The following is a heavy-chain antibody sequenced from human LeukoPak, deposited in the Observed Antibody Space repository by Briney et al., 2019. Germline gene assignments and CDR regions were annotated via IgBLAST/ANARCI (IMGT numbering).Heavy chain of an antibody. V-gene: IGHV4-59*08. J-gene: IGHJ6*02. D-gene: IGHD3-22*01. Sequence: SETLSLTCTVSGGSISGYYWSWIRQPPGKGLEWIGYIYYSGSTNYNPSLKSRVTISVDTSKNQFSLKLSSVTAADTAVYYCARAQYYYDSSGYYYLGYYYGMDVWGQGTTVTVSS. CDR3: ARAQYYYDSSGYYYLGYYYGMDV. CDR1: GGSISGYY. CDR2: IYYSGST.